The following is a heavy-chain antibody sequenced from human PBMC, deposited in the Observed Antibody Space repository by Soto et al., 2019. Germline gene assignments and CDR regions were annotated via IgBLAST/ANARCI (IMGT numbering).Heavy chain of an antibody. CDR2: ISGTSPST. J-gene: IGHJ4*02. CDR3: AIRIFGVEY. CDR1: GFTFSAYA. Sequence: EVQLLESGGGLVQPGGSLRLSCAASGFTFSAYAMSWVRQAPGKGLEWVSAISGTSPSTYYADSVQGRFTISRDSSRKTPFLQMNTLRAEDTAVYFCAIRIFGVEYWGQGTQVTGSS. V-gene: IGHV3-23*01. D-gene: IGHD3-3*01.